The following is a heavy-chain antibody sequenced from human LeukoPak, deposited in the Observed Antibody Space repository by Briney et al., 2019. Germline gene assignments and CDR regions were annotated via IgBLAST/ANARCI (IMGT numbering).Heavy chain of an antibody. CDR2: IYSGGST. CDR1: GFTVSSNY. CDR3: ARDSPTYCSGGSCFIY. Sequence: PGGSLRLSCAASGFTVSSNYMSWVRQAPGKGLEWVSVIYSGGSTYYADSVKGRFTISRHNSKNTLYLQMNSLSAEDTAVYYCARDSPTYCSGGSCFIYWGQGTLVTVSS. D-gene: IGHD2-15*01. V-gene: IGHV3-53*04. J-gene: IGHJ4*02.